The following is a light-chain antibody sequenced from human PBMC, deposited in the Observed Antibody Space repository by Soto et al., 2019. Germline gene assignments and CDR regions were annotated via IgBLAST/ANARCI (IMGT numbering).Light chain of an antibody. Sequence: QSVLTQPPSVSGAPGQRVTISCTGSSSIIGAGYDVHWYQQLPGTAPKLLIYGNSNRPSGVPDRFSGSKSGTSASLAITGLQAEDEADYYCQSYDSSHVVFGGGTQLTVL. J-gene: IGLJ2*01. V-gene: IGLV1-40*01. CDR2: GNS. CDR1: SSIIGAGYD. CDR3: QSYDSSHVV.